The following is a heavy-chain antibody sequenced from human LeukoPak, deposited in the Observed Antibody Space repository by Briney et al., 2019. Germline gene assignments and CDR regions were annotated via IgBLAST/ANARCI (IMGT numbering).Heavy chain of an antibody. CDR1: GGTFSSYA. D-gene: IGHD3-22*01. Sequence: EASVKVSCKASGGTFSSYAISWVRQAPGQGLEWTGRIIPIFGTANYAQKFQGRVTITADKSTSTAYMELSSLRSEDTAVYYCARDPYYYDSSGNYWGQGTLVTVSS. CDR3: ARDPYYYDSSGNY. V-gene: IGHV1-69*06. CDR2: IIPIFGTA. J-gene: IGHJ4*02.